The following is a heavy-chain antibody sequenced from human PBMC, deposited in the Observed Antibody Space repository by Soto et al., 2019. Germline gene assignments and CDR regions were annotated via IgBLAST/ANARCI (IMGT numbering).Heavy chain of an antibody. CDR3: AAKGSSTTSYYYGMDV. CDR2: IVVGSGNT. J-gene: IGHJ6*02. D-gene: IGHD6-6*01. Sequence: SVKVFCKATGSPFTSFAVHWVRQARAQCLEWIGRIVVGSGNTDYAQKFQERVTITRDMSTSTAYMELSSLRSEDKAVYYCAAKGSSTTSYYYGMDVWGQGTTVTVSS. CDR1: GSPFTSFA. V-gene: IGHV1-58*01.